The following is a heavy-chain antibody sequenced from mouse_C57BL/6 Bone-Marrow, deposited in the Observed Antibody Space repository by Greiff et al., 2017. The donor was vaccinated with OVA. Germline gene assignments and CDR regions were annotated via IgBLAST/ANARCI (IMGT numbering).Heavy chain of an antibody. D-gene: IGHD1-1*01. CDR1: GYTFTDYY. J-gene: IGHJ3*01. CDR2: INPNNGGT. CDR3: ARDYGSRAWFAY. Sequence: EVQLQQSGPELVKPGASVKISCKASGYTFTDYYMNWVKQSHGKSLEWIGDINPNNGGTSYNQKFKGKATLTVDKSSSTAYMPLRSLTSEDSAVYYCARDYGSRAWFAYWGQGTLVTVSA. V-gene: IGHV1-26*01.